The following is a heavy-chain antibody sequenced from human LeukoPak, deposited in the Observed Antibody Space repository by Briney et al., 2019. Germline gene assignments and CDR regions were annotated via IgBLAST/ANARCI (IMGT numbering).Heavy chain of an antibody. Sequence: GGSLRLSCVASGFPFSSYSMNWVRQAPGKGLEWVSYISSSGSTKYYADSVKGRFTISRDNARNSLYLQMNSLRAEDTAVYFCARGGLSIMGYWGQGTLVTVSS. CDR2: ISSSGSTK. J-gene: IGHJ4*02. D-gene: IGHD2/OR15-2a*01. CDR1: GFPFSSYS. CDR3: ARGGLSIMGY. V-gene: IGHV3-48*01.